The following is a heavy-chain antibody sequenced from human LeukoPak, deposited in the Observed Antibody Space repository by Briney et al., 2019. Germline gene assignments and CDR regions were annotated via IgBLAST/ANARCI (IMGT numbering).Heavy chain of an antibody. D-gene: IGHD6-13*01. CDR1: GGTFSSYA. CDR2: IIPTLGIA. CDR3: ARDKESSSWSYYYYGMDV. J-gene: IGHJ6*02. Sequence: GASVKVSCKASGGTFSSYAISWVRQAPGQGLEWMGRIIPTLGIANYAQKFQGRVTITADKSTSTAYMELSSLRSEDTAVYYCARDKESSSWSYYYYGMDVWGQGTTVTVSS. V-gene: IGHV1-69*04.